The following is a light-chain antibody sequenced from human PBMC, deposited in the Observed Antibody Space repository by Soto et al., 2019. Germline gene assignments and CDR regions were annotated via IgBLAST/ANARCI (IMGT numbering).Light chain of an antibody. V-gene: IGKV3D-15*01. J-gene: IGKJ5*01. CDR2: GAS. CDR3: QQYHSWPIT. CDR1: QSINRD. Sequence: EVVMTHSPATLSVSPGEGAALSWRASQSINRDLAWYEQKPGQTPRRVIYGASTWGTGVPPRFTGSGSGTEFTLTISNLQSEDFAVYYCQQYHSWPITFGQGTRLEIK.